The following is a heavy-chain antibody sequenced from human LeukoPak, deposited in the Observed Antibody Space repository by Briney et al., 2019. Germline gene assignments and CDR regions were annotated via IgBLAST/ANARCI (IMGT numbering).Heavy chain of an antibody. Sequence: ASVKVSCKASGYTFTGYYMHWVRQAPGQGLEWMGWINPNSGGTNYAQKFQGWVTMTRDTSISTAYMELSRLRSDDTAVYYCARESRSGVQYSSGWFDYWGQGTLVTVSS. CDR2: INPNSGGT. V-gene: IGHV1-2*04. CDR1: GYTFTGYY. CDR3: ARESRSGVQYSSGWFDY. D-gene: IGHD6-19*01. J-gene: IGHJ4*02.